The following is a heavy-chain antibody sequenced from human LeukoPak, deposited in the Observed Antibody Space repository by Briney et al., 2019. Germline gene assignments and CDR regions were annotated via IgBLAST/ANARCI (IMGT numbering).Heavy chain of an antibody. J-gene: IGHJ4*02. Sequence: SETLSLTCSVSGGPISSDHWSWIRQPPGKGLEWIAFISYSGSPDCNPSLKSRVTISIDTSKNQFSLKLTSVTSADTAGYYCARGGASSRYFNSWGQGTLVTVSS. D-gene: IGHD6-13*01. CDR2: ISYSGSP. CDR1: GGPISSDH. CDR3: ARGGASSRYFNS. V-gene: IGHV4-59*01.